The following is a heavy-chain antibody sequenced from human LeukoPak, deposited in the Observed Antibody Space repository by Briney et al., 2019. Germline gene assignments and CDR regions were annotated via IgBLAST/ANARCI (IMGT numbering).Heavy chain of an antibody. J-gene: IGHJ3*02. CDR1: GFTFSSYA. D-gene: IGHD3-22*01. Sequence: GGSLRLSCAASGFTFSSYAMSWVRQAPGKGLEWVSSISGSGGSAYYADSVKGRFTISRDNSKNTLYLQMNSLRAEDTAVYYCAGGRGVVISAFDIWGQGTMVTVSS. CDR3: AGGRGVVISAFDI. V-gene: IGHV3-23*01. CDR2: ISGSGGSA.